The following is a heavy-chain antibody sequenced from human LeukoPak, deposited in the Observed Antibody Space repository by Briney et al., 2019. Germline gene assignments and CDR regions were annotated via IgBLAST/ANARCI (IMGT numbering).Heavy chain of an antibody. Sequence: SETLSLTCTVSGGSISSSSYYWGWIRQPPGKGLEWIGSIYYSGSTYYNPSLKSRVTMSVDTSKNQFSLKLSSVTAADTAVYYCARLAAAGTEGWFDPWGQGTLVTVSS. J-gene: IGHJ5*02. CDR2: IYYSGST. CDR3: ARLAAAGTEGWFDP. D-gene: IGHD6-13*01. V-gene: IGHV4-39*01. CDR1: GGSISSSSYY.